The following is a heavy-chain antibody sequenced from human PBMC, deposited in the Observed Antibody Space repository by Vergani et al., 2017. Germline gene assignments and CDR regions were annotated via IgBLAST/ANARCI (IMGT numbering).Heavy chain of an antibody. D-gene: IGHD1-7*01. CDR3: ARGDSANFGRYFDH. J-gene: IGHJ4*02. V-gene: IGHV3-20*04. Sequence: EVQLMESGGRVVRPGGSLRLSCAASGFNFDDYGMNWVRQAPGKGLEWVATVTWNAGNAKYAHSMRGRFAISRDNARTSVYLQMNSLRVEDTAVYYCARGDSANFGRYFDHWGQGVLVTVSS. CDR1: GFNFDDYG. CDR2: VTWNAGNA.